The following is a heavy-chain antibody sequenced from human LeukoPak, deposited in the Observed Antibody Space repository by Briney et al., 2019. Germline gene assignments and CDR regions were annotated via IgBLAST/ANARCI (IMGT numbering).Heavy chain of an antibody. Sequence: SETLSLTCTVSGGSISSDYWSWIRQPPGKGLEWIGYIYYSGSTNYNPSLKSRVTISVDTSKNQFSLKLSSVTAADTAVYYCARGSGVYGSGSRPYNWFDPWGQGTLVTVSS. CDR2: IYYSGST. CDR3: ARGSGVYGSGSRPYNWFDP. J-gene: IGHJ5*02. D-gene: IGHD3-10*01. CDR1: GGSISSDY. V-gene: IGHV4-59*12.